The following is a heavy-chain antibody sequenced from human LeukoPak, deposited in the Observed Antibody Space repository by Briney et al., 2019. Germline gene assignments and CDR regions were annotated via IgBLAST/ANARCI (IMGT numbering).Heavy chain of an antibody. D-gene: IGHD3-10*02. CDR3: ARDLHYYVAMDV. CDR2: ISYDGSNK. V-gene: IGHV3-30*03. CDR1: GFTFSHYG. Sequence: GGSLRLSCAASGFTFSHYGMHWVRQAPGKGLEWVAVISYDGSNKYYADSVKGRFTISRDNSKNTMYLQMNSLRAEDTALYYCARDLHYYVAMDVWGQGTTVTVSS. J-gene: IGHJ6*02.